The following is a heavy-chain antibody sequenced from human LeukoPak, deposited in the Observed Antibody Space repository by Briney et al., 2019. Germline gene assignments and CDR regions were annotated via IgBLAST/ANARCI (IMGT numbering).Heavy chain of an antibody. CDR3: ARTEGTVAYDS. V-gene: IGHV3-74*01. D-gene: IGHD4-23*01. CDR2: INSDGSGT. CDR1: GFTFSNYW. J-gene: IGHJ5*01. Sequence: GGSLRLSCAASGFTFSNYWMHWVRQAPGKGLVWVSRINSDGSGTTYADSVRGRFTISRDNAKNTLYLQVNSLRAEDTAVYYCARTEGTVAYDSWGQGALVTVSS.